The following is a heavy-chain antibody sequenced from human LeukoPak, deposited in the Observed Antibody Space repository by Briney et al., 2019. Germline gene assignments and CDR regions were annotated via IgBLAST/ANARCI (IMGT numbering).Heavy chain of an antibody. CDR1: GGSISSYY. J-gene: IGHJ4*02. CDR2: IHPSGST. CDR3: VRGVDSAKVGY. V-gene: IGHV4-34*01. Sequence: SETLSLTCTVSGGSISSYYWSWIRQPPGKGLEWIGEIHPSGSTNYNTSLKSRVTISLDTSKNQFSLKLSSVTAADTAMYFCVRGVDSAKVGYWGQGTLVTVSS. D-gene: IGHD3-3*01.